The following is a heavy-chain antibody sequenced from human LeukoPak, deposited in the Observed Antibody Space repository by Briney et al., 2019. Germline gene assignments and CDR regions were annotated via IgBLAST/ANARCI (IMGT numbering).Heavy chain of an antibody. CDR3: ARGGWRIQLWNDAFDI. V-gene: IGHV4-39*07. CDR1: GVSISRSFYY. D-gene: IGHD5-18*01. Sequence: SETLSLTCSVSGVSISRSFYYWGWIRQHPGKGLEWIGAIYYTGSTDYNPSLQSRVTMSVDTSQNQFSLKLTSVTAADTAVYYCARGGWRIQLWNDAFDIWGQGTLVTVSS. CDR2: IYYTGST. J-gene: IGHJ3*02.